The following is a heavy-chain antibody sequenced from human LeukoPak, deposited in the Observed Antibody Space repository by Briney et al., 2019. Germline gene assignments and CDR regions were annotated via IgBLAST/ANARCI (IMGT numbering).Heavy chain of an antibody. CDR1: GXTFSSYW. Sequence: PGGSLRLSCAAXGXTFSSYWMNWVRQAPGKGLEWVANIKQDGSEKYYVDSVKGRFTISRDNAKNSLYLQMNSLRAEDTAVYYCARASGAVWGQGTMVTVSS. V-gene: IGHV3-7*01. CDR2: IKQDGSEK. J-gene: IGHJ3*01. D-gene: IGHD4-17*01. CDR3: ARASGAV.